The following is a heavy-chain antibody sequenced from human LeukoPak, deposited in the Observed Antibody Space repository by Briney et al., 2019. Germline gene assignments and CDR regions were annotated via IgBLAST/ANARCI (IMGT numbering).Heavy chain of an antibody. CDR1: GGSISSSSYY. Sequence: PSETLSLTCTVSGGSISSSSYYWGWIRQPPGKGLEWIGSIYYRGSTYYNPSLKSRVTISVDTSKNQFSLKLSSVTAADTAVYYCARTSPMTTLTTNDYWGQGTLVTVSS. V-gene: IGHV4-39*01. J-gene: IGHJ4*02. D-gene: IGHD4-17*01. CDR2: IYYRGST. CDR3: ARTSPMTTLTTNDY.